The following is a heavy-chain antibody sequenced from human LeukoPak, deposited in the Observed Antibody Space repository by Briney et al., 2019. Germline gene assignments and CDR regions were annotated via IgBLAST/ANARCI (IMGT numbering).Heavy chain of an antibody. V-gene: IGHV4-59*08. Sequence: SETLSLTCTVSGGSISSYYWSWIRQPPGKGLEWIGYIFYSGSTNYNPSLKSRVTISVDTSKNQFSLRLSSVTAADTALYYCARAVVPLALDYWGQGTLVTVSS. CDR2: IFYSGST. CDR1: GGSISSYY. CDR3: ARAVVPLALDY. D-gene: IGHD2-2*01. J-gene: IGHJ4*02.